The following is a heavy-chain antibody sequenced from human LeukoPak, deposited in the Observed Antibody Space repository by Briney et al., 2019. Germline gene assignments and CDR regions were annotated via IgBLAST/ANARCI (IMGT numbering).Heavy chain of an antibody. J-gene: IGHJ4*02. CDR1: GGSFSGYY. CDR2: IYYSGST. Sequence: SETLSLTCAVYGGSFSGYYWSWIRQPPGKGLEWIGYIYYSGSTNYNPSLKSRVTISVDTSKNQFSLKLSSVTAADTAVYYCARRPANYGGSYYFDYWGQGTLVTVSS. V-gene: IGHV4-59*08. CDR3: ARRPANYGGSYYFDY. D-gene: IGHD4-23*01.